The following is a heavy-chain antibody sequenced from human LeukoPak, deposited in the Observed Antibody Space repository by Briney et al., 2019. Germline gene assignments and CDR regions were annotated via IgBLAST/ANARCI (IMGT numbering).Heavy chain of an antibody. CDR2: ISSSSSYI. V-gene: IGHV3-21*01. J-gene: IGHJ6*02. CDR1: GFTFSSCS. Sequence: GGSLRLSCAASGFTFSSCSMNWVRQAPGKGLEWVSSISSSSSYIYYADSVKGRFTISRDNAKNSLYLQMNSLRAEDTAVYYCASLTEFGAGYYGMDVWGQGTTVTVSS. CDR3: ASLTEFGAGYYGMDV. D-gene: IGHD3-10*01.